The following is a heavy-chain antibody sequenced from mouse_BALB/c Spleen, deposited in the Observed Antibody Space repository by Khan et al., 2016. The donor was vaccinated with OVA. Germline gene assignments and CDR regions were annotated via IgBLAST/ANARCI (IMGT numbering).Heavy chain of an antibody. CDR1: GYTFTTYT. D-gene: IGHD2-14*01. Sequence: QMQLEESGAELARPGASVKMSCKASGYTFTTYTIHWVKQRPGQGLEWIGYIIPSNDYTNYNQKFKDRATLTADKSSSTAYMQLSSLTSEDSAVYYCAREGAYYRSDGWFAYWGKGTLVTVSA. J-gene: IGHJ3*01. CDR2: IIPSNDYT. V-gene: IGHV1-4*01. CDR3: AREGAYYRSDGWFAY.